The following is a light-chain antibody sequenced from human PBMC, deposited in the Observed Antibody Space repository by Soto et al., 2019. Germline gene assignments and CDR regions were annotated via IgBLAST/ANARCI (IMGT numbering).Light chain of an antibody. CDR2: DAS. V-gene: IGKV1D-13*01. CDR1: QGISSA. CDR3: QQFKNLPPIT. Sequence: AIPLTQSPSSLSASVGDRVTITCRAGQGISSALAWYQQKPGKPPNLLIYDASTLQSGVPARFSGSGSGTDFPLTISSLQPEDFATYYCQQFKNLPPITFGQGTRLEI. J-gene: IGKJ5*01.